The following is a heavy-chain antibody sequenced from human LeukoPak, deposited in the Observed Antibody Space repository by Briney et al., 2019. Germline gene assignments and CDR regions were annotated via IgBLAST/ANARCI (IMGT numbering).Heavy chain of an antibody. Sequence: SETLSLTCTVSGGSISSYYWSWIRQPPGKGLEWIGYIYYSGSTNYNPSLKSRVTISVDTSKNQFSLKLSSVTAADTAVYYCARESIWYFDLWGRGTLVTVSS. CDR2: IYYSGST. CDR3: ARESIWYFDL. D-gene: IGHD6-6*01. J-gene: IGHJ2*01. CDR1: GGSISSYY. V-gene: IGHV4-59*01.